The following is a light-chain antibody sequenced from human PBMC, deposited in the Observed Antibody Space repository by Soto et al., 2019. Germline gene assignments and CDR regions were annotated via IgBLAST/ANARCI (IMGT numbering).Light chain of an antibody. J-gene: IGLJ1*01. V-gene: IGLV2-14*01. CDR1: GSDVGGYNY. CDR3: SSYTSSSTLLYV. CDR2: DVS. Sequence: QSVLTQPPSVSGAPGQTVTVSCAGTGSDVGGYNYVSWYQQHPGKAPKLMIYDVSNRPSGVSNRFSGSKSGNTASLTISGLQAEDEADYYCSSYTSSSTLLYVFGTGTKVTVL.